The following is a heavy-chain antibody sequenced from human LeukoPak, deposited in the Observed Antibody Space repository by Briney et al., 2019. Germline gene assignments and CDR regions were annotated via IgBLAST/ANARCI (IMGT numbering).Heavy chain of an antibody. J-gene: IGHJ4*02. Sequence: SETLSLTCTVSGGSISSYYWSWIRQPPGKGLEWIGYIYYSGSTNYNPSLKSRVTISVDTSKNQFSLKLSSVTAADTAVYYCARGPLWFGECYFDYWGQGTLVTVSS. D-gene: IGHD3-10*01. CDR1: GGSISSYY. CDR3: ARGPLWFGECYFDY. CDR2: IYYSGST. V-gene: IGHV4-59*01.